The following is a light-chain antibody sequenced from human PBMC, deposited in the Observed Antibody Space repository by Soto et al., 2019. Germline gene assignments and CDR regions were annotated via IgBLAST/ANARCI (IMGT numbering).Light chain of an antibody. CDR1: SSDVGGYNY. CDR2: DVS. V-gene: IGLV2-14*03. CDR3: SSYTSSSTRV. J-gene: IGLJ1*01. Sequence: FALTPPAPLSWSPGQSITISRPGTSSDVGGYNYVSWYQHHPGKAPKLLIYDVSNGPSGVSNRFFGSKSGNTASLTISGLQPEDEADYYCSSYTSSSTRVFGTGTKVT.